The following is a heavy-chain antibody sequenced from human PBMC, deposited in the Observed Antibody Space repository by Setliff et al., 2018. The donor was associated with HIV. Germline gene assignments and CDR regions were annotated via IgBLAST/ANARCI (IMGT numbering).Heavy chain of an antibody. CDR1: GFTFSTHE. CDR3: ARGNXXXGAPFDY. V-gene: IGHV3-48*03. CDR2: IRAXXRTX. Sequence: GGSLRLSCAASGFTFSTHEMXXXXXXXXXXLEWXXYIRAXXRTXXYGDSVKCRFTISXXXARNSLYLQMNSLRAEDTAVYYCARGNXXXGAPFDYWGQGTLVTVSS. J-gene: IGHJ4*02.